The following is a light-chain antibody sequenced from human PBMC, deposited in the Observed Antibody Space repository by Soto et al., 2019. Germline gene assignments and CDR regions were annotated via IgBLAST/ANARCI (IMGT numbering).Light chain of an antibody. Sequence: QSALTQPASVSGSPGQSITISCTGTSSDVGGYNYVSWYQQHPGKAPKLMIYEVSNRPSGVSNRFSGSKSGNTASLTISGLQAEDEADYYCSSYTSSSTLGVFRGGTKVTVL. V-gene: IGLV2-14*01. CDR2: EVS. J-gene: IGLJ2*01. CDR1: SSDVGGYNY. CDR3: SSYTSSSTLGV.